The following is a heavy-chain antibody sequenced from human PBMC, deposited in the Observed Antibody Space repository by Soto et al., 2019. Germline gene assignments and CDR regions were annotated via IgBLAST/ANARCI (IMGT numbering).Heavy chain of an antibody. J-gene: IGHJ6*03. V-gene: IGHV4-39*01. CDR3: ARLELAGYYYMDV. D-gene: IGHD6-6*01. Sequence: PSETLSLTCTVSGGSISSGDHYWGWIRQPPGKGLEWIGSIYYSGSTYYNPSLKSRVTISVDTSKNQFSLKLSSVTAADTAVYYCARLELAGYYYMDVWGKGTTVTVSS. CDR2: IYYSGST. CDR1: GGSISSGDHY.